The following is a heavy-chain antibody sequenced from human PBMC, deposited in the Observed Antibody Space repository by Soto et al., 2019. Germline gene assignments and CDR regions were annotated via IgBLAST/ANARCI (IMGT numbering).Heavy chain of an antibody. V-gene: IGHV3-33*01. CDR2: IWYDGSNK. CDR1: GFTFSSYG. CDR3: ARGGRRGSPWGYYYYMDV. D-gene: IGHD7-27*01. Sequence: GGSLRLSCAASGFTFSSYGMHWVRQAPGKGLEWVAVIWYDGSNKYYADSVKGRFTISRDNSKNTLYLQMDSLRAEDTAVYYCARGGRRGSPWGYYYYMDVWGKGTTVTVSS. J-gene: IGHJ6*03.